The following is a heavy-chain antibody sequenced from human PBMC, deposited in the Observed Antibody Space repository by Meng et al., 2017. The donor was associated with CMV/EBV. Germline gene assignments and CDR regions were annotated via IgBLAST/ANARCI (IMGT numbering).Heavy chain of an antibody. D-gene: IGHD5-18*01. V-gene: IGHV1-69*02. CDR2: IIPILSIA. CDR1: GGTSSSYT. CDR3: ARATVMGSTPYYYYGMYV. J-gene: IGHJ6*02. Sequence: SVKACKASGGTSSSYTISWVRQAPGQGLEWMGRIIPILSIANYAQKFQGRVTITSDKSTSTAYMELSSLRSEDTAVYYCARATVMGSTPYYYYGMYVWGQGTTVTVSS.